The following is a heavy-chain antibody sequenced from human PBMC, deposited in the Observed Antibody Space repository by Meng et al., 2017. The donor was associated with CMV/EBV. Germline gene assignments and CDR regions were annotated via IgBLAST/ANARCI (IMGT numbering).Heavy chain of an antibody. CDR1: GFTFDDYG. J-gene: IGHJ3*02. Sequence: GESLKISCAASGFTFDDYGMSWVRQAPGKGLEWVSGINWNGGSTGYADSVKGRFTIARDNAKNSLYLQMNSLRAEDTALYHCARDSVPAATVVLRVGAFDSWGQGTMVTVSS. D-gene: IGHD2-2*01. CDR3: ARDSVPAATVVLRVGAFDS. V-gene: IGHV3-20*01. CDR2: INWNGGST.